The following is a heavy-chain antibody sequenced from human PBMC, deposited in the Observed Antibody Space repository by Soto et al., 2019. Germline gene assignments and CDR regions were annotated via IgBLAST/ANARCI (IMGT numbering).Heavy chain of an antibody. D-gene: IGHD5-18*01. V-gene: IGHV1-69*13. J-gene: IGHJ6*02. CDR1: GGTFSSYA. Sequence: ASVKVSCKASGGTFSSYAISWVRQAPGQGLEWMGGIIPIFGTANYAQKFQGRVTITADESTSTAYMELSSLRSEDTAVYYCATQEHVDTAMVMNYYYYGMDVWGQGTTVTVSS. CDR3: ATQEHVDTAMVMNYYYYGMDV. CDR2: IIPIFGTA.